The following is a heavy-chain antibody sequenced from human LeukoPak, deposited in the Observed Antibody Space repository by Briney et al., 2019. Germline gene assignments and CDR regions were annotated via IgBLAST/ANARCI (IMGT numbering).Heavy chain of an antibody. J-gene: IGHJ3*02. V-gene: IGHV3-49*04. D-gene: IGHD3-10*02. Sequence: GGSLRLSCAASGFTFSSYEMNWVRQAPGKGLEGVGFIRTKAYGGTTEYAASVKGRFTISRDDSKSIAYLQMNSLNTEDTAVYYCAGVLSWGAFDIWGQGTMVTVSS. CDR2: IRTKAYGGTT. CDR1: GFTFSSYE. CDR3: AGVLSWGAFDI.